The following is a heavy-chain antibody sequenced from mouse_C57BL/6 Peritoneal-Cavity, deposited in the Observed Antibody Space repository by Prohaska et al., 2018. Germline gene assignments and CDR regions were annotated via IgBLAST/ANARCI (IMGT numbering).Heavy chain of an antibody. CDR2: ISSGGSYT. V-gene: IGHV5-6*01. CDR1: GFTFSSYG. CDR3: ARQEGMDY. J-gene: IGHJ4*01. Sequence: EVQLVESGGDLVKPGGSLKLSCAASGFTFSSYGMSWVRTTPDKRLECVATISSGGSYTYYPDSVKGRFTISRDNAKNTLYLQMSSLKSEDTAMYYCARQEGMDYWGQGTSVTVYS.